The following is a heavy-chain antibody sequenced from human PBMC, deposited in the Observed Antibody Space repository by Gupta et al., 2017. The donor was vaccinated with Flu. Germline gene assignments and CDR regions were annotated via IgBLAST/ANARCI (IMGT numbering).Heavy chain of an antibody. CDR2: ISASSSHI. D-gene: IGHD2-15*01. Sequence: GGSLRLSCAASGFTFSAYTMDWVRQAPGKGLEWVAFISASSSHIYYADSVKGRFTVSRDNTKNSLFLHMNSLRADDTAVYYCARDFSGLDYWGQGALVTVSS. CDR3: ARDFSGLDY. V-gene: IGHV3-21*01. CDR1: GFTFSAYT. J-gene: IGHJ4*02.